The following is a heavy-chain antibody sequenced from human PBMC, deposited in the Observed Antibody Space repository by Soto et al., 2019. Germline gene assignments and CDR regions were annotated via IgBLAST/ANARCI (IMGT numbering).Heavy chain of an antibody. CDR1: GFTFRTYA. CDR2: ISGSGSFT. V-gene: IGHV3-23*01. CDR3: AKIPTGSGSSKFDY. D-gene: IGHD3-10*01. Sequence: GSLRLSCAASGFTFRTYAMNWVRQAPGKGLEWISAISGSGSFTHYADSVRGRFTISRDNSQNQLYLQMNNLRGDDTAMYYCAKIPTGSGSSKFDYWGQGIQVTVSS. J-gene: IGHJ4*02.